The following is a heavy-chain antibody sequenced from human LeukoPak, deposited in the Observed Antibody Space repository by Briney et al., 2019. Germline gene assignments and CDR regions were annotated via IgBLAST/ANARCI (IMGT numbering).Heavy chain of an antibody. CDR3: AKNSRSSGYYLDY. Sequence: GGSLRLSCAASGFTFSSFATSWVRQAPGKGLEWVSTISGSGGSTSYADSVKGRFTISRDNSKNTLYLQMNSLGAEDTALYYCAKNSRSSGYYLDYWGQGTLVTVSS. D-gene: IGHD3-22*01. V-gene: IGHV3-23*01. J-gene: IGHJ4*02. CDR2: ISGSGGST. CDR1: GFTFSSFA.